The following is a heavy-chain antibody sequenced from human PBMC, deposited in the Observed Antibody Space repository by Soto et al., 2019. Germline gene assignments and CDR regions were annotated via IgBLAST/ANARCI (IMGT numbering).Heavy chain of an antibody. Sequence: SVKVSCKASGGTFSSYTISWVRQAPGQGLEWMGRIIPILGIANYAQKFQGRVTITADKSTSTAYMELSSLRSEDTAVYHCARCNYDILTGYYYYMDVWGKGTTVT. CDR1: GGTFSSYT. D-gene: IGHD3-9*01. CDR2: IIPILGIA. J-gene: IGHJ6*03. V-gene: IGHV1-69*02. CDR3: ARCNYDILTGYYYYMDV.